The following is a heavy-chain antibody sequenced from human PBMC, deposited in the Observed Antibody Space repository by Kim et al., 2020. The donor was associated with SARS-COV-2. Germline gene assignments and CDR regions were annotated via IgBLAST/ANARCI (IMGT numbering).Heavy chain of an antibody. J-gene: IGHJ4*02. CDR3: ARGTIFGVVPFDY. D-gene: IGHD3-3*01. Sequence: YADSVKGRFPISRDNAKNSLYLQMNSLRAEDTAVYYCARGTIFGVVPFDYWGQGTLVTVSS. V-gene: IGHV3-21*01.